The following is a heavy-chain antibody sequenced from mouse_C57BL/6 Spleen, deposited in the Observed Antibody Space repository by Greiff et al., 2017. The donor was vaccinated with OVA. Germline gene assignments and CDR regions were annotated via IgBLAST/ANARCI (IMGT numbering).Heavy chain of an antibody. CDR3: ARTIGYAMDY. CDR2: IDPSDSET. CDR1: GYTFTSYW. D-gene: IGHD1-1*02. V-gene: IGHV1-52*01. J-gene: IGHJ4*01. Sequence: QVQLKQSGAELVRPGSSVKLSCKASGYTFTSYWMHWVKQRPIQGLEWIGNIDPSDSETHYNQKFKDKATLTVDKSSSTAYMQLSSLTSEDSAVYYYARTIGYAMDYWGQGTSVTVSS.